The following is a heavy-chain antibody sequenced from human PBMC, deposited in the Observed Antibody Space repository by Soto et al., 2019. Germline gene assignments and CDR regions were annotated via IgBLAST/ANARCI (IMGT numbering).Heavy chain of an antibody. CDR2: ISGSGGST. Sequence: GGSLRLSCAASGFTFSSYAMSWVRQAPGKWLEWVSAISGSGGSTYYADSVKGRFTISRDNSKNTLYLQMNSLRAEDTAVYYCAKARYFDWLFPFDYWGQGXLVTVSS. V-gene: IGHV3-23*01. CDR1: GFTFSSYA. J-gene: IGHJ4*02. CDR3: AKARYFDWLFPFDY. D-gene: IGHD3-9*01.